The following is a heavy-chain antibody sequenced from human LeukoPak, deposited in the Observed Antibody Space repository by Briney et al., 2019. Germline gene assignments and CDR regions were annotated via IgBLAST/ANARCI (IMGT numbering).Heavy chain of an antibody. Sequence: SETLSLTCSVSGGSVNTYYWSWIRQPPGKGLEWIGYVYYTGSTNYNPSLKSRVTISEDKSKNQFSLRLSSVTVADTAVYYCARHFAYSSSSYFDYWGQGNLVTVSS. CDR2: VYYTGST. CDR1: GGSVNTYY. V-gene: IGHV4-59*08. CDR3: ARHFAYSSSSYFDY. D-gene: IGHD6-6*01. J-gene: IGHJ4*02.